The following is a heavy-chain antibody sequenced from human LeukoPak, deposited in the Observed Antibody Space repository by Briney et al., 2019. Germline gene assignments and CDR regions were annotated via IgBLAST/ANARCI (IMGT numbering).Heavy chain of an antibody. D-gene: IGHD3-3*01. CDR1: GGSFSGYY. CDR3: ARGRRYYDFWSGYYPFDAFDI. Sequence: SETLSLTCAVYGGSFSGYYWSWIRQPPGKGLEWIGEINRSGSANYNPSLKSRVTISVDTSKNQFSLKLSSVTAADTAVYYCARGRRYYDFWSGYYPFDAFDIWGQGTMVTVSS. J-gene: IGHJ3*02. V-gene: IGHV4-34*01. CDR2: INRSGSA.